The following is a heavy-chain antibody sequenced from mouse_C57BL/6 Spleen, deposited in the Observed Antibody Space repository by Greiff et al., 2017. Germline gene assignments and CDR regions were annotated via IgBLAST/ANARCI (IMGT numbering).Heavy chain of an antibody. CDR3: AKLGEGFAY. J-gene: IGHJ3*01. V-gene: IGHV1-82*01. CDR2: IYPGDGDT. Sequence: VQRVESGPELVKPGASVKISCKASGYAFSSSWMNWVKQRPGKGLEWIGRIYPGDGDTNYNGKFKGKATLTADKSSSTAYMQLSSLTSEDSAVYFCAKLGEGFAYWGQGTLVTVSA. D-gene: IGHD4-1*01. CDR1: GYAFSSSW.